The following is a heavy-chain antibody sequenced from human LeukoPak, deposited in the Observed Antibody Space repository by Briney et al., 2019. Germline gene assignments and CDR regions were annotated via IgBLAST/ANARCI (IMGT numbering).Heavy chain of an antibody. CDR3: ARIRGAANYFDY. Sequence: SGPTLVNPTQTLTLTCTFSGFSLSTSGMCVSWIRQPPGKALEWLARIDWDDDKYYSTSLRTRLTISKDTSKNQVVLTMTNMDPVDTATYYCARIRGAANYFDYWGQGTLVTVSS. CDR1: GFSLSTSGMC. J-gene: IGHJ4*02. CDR2: IDWDDDK. D-gene: IGHD6-13*01. V-gene: IGHV2-70*11.